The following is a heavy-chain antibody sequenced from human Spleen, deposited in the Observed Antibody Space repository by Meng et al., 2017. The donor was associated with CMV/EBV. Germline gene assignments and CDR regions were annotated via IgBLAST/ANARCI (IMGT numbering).Heavy chain of an antibody. V-gene: IGHV3-23*01. CDR2: ISGSGGST. J-gene: IGHJ4*02. CDR1: GFTFDDYA. D-gene: IGHD6-19*01. CDR3: AKDIKRWEAGTFDY. Sequence: GGSLRLSCAASGFTFDDYAMSWVRRPPGKGLEWVSAISGSGGSTYSADSVKGRFTISRDNSKNTLYLQMSSLRAEDTAVYYCAKDIKRWEAGTFDYWGQGTLVTVSS.